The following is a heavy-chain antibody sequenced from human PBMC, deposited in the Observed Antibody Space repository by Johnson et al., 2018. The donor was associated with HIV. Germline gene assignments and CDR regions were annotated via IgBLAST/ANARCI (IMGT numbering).Heavy chain of an antibody. CDR2: INQDGTEK. D-gene: IGHD6-19*01. CDR1: EFTFNSYW. CDR3: ARERGYSSVLWKLSEAAFDI. J-gene: IGHJ3*02. V-gene: IGHV3-7*01. Sequence: VQLVESGGGLVQPGGSLRLSCAGSEFTFNSYWMSWVRPAPGEGLEWVANINQDGTEKYYADSLRGRFTISRDNTKNSLYLEMNSLRAEDTAVYYCARERGYSSVLWKLSEAAFDIWGQGTRVSVSS.